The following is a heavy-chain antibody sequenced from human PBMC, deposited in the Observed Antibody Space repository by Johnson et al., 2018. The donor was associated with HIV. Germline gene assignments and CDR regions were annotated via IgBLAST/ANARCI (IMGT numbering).Heavy chain of an antibody. J-gene: IGHJ3*02. V-gene: IGHV3-53*01. Sequence: NCVRQAPGNGLEWVSVIYSGGSTYYADSVKGRFTISRDNSKNTLYLQMNSLRAEDTAVYYCAKEGYCSSTSCYENAFDIWGQGTMVTVSS. CDR3: AKEGYCSSTSCYENAFDI. D-gene: IGHD2-2*01. CDR2: IYSGGST.